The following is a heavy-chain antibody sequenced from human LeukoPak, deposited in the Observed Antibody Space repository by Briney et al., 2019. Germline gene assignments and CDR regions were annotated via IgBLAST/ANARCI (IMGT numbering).Heavy chain of an antibody. D-gene: IGHD2-21*02. V-gene: IGHV3-74*01. CDR3: AKTYQGVTSNFDY. CDR1: GLTFSSYW. Sequence: PGGSLRLSCAASGLTFSSYWMRWVRQAPGKGLVWVSRINSDRSSTSYADSVKGRFTISRDNAKNTLYLQMDSLRAEDTAVYYCAKTYQGVTSNFDYWGQGTLVTVSS. J-gene: IGHJ4*02. CDR2: INSDRSST.